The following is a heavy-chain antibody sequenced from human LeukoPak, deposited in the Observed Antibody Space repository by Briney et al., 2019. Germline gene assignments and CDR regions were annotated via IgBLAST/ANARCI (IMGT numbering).Heavy chain of an antibody. CDR2: IYYSGST. Sequence: SETLSLTCTVSGGSISSSSYYWGWIRQPPGKGLEWIGSIYYSGSTYYNPSLKSRVTISVDTSKNQFSLKLSSVTAADTAVYYCAGGATFDYWGQGTLVTVSS. CDR1: GGSISSSSYY. CDR3: AGGATFDY. D-gene: IGHD3-16*01. V-gene: IGHV4-39*07. J-gene: IGHJ4*02.